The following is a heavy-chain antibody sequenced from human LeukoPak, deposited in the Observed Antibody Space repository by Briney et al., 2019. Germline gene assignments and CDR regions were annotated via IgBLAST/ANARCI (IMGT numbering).Heavy chain of an antibody. V-gene: IGHV4-59*08. J-gene: IGHJ4*02. Sequence: SETLSLTCTVSGGSISSYYWSWVRQPPGKGLEWIGYIYYSGSTNYNPSLKSRVTISVDTSKNQFSLKLSSVTAADTAVYYCARHPEGCSGGSCFIDYWGQGTLVTVSS. D-gene: IGHD2-15*01. CDR3: ARHPEGCSGGSCFIDY. CDR1: GGSISSYY. CDR2: IYYSGST.